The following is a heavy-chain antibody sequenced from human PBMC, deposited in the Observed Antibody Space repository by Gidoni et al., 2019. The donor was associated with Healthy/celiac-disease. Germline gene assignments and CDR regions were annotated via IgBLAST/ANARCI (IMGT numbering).Heavy chain of an antibody. V-gene: IGHV1-18*01. CDR2: ISAYNGNT. J-gene: IGHJ4*02. CDR3: ARVPYCGGDCYSRVDY. Sequence: MGWISAYNGNTNYAQKLQGRVTMTTDTSTSTAYMELRSLRSDDTAVYYCARVPYCGGDCYSRVDYWGQGTLVTVSS. D-gene: IGHD2-21*02.